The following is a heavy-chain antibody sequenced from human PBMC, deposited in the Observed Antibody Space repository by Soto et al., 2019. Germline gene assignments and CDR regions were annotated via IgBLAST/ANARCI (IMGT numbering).Heavy chain of an antibody. J-gene: IGHJ4*02. V-gene: IGHV3-64D*06. Sequence: GGSLRLSCSASGFTFSSYVMNWVRQAPGKGLEYVSGITSNGGSTFYADSVKGRFIISRDNSQNTVYLQMSSLTTADTAVYYCLVASAAYWGQGTQVTVSA. CDR3: LVASAAY. D-gene: IGHD6-13*01. CDR1: GFTFSSYV. CDR2: ITSNGGST.